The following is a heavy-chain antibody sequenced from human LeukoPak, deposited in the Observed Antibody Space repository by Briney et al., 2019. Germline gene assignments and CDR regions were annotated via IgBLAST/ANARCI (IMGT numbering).Heavy chain of an antibody. D-gene: IGHD3-3*01. CDR3: AGAGVGRGDDAFDI. J-gene: IGHJ3*02. V-gene: IGHV4-59*08. CDR1: GGSISTYY. Sequence: SETLSLTCAVSGGSISTYYWSWIRQPPGKGLEWIGYIYYTGSTNYNPSLKSRVTISVDTSKNQFSLKLRSVTAADTAVYYCAGAGVGRGDDAFDIWGQGTMVTVSS. CDR2: IYYTGST.